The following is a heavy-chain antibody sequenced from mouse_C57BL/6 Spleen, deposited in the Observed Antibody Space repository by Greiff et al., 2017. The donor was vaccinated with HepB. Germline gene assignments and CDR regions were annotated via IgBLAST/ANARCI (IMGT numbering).Heavy chain of an antibody. CDR3: ARREDGYYEAMDY. V-gene: IGHV1-69*01. Sequence: LQQPGAELVMPGASVKLSCKASGYTFTSYWMHWVKQRPGQGLEWIGEIDPSDSYTNYNQKFKGKSTLTVDKSSSTAYMQLSSLTSEDSAVYYCARREDGYYEAMDYWGQGTSVTVSS. CDR2: IDPSDSYT. CDR1: GYTFTSYW. J-gene: IGHJ4*01. D-gene: IGHD2-3*01.